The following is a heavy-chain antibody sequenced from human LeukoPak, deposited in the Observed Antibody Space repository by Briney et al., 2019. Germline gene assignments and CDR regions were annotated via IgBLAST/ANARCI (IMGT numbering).Heavy chain of an antibody. V-gene: IGHV3-23*01. Sequence: GGSLRLSCVASGFTFSTYPMTWVRQAPGKGLEWVSGISGAGASTYYADSVKGRFTISRDNSKNTLYLQMNSLRAEDTAVYYCARDGPEEGGIDYWGQGTLVTVSS. CDR3: ARDGPEEGGIDY. D-gene: IGHD3-16*01. CDR1: GFTFSTYP. CDR2: ISGAGAST. J-gene: IGHJ4*02.